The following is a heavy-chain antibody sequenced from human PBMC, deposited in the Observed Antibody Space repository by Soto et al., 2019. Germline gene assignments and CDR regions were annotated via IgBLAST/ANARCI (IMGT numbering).Heavy chain of an antibody. CDR2: ISYDGSNK. D-gene: IGHD3-10*01. V-gene: IGHV3-30-3*01. J-gene: IGHJ5*02. Sequence: QVQLVESGGGVVQPGRSLRLSCAASGFTFGSYAMHWVRQAPGKGLEWVAVISYDGSNKYYADSVKGRFTISRDNSKNTLYLQMNSLRAEDTAVYYCARDGPHYNGSNNWFGPWGQGTLVTVSS. CDR1: GFTFGSYA. CDR3: ARDGPHYNGSNNWFGP.